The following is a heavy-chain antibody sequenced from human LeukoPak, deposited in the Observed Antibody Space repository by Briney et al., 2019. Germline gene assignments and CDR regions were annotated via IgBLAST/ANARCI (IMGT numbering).Heavy chain of an antibody. Sequence: GGSLRLSCAASGFTFSSYSMNWVRQAPGKGLEWVSSISSNTNYIYYADSVKGRFTISRDNAKNSLCLQMNSLRDEDTAVYYCARVGTTGIDFDYWGQGTLVTVSS. CDR3: ARVGTTGIDFDY. CDR2: ISSNTNYI. V-gene: IGHV3-21*01. J-gene: IGHJ4*02. CDR1: GFTFSSYS. D-gene: IGHD1-1*01.